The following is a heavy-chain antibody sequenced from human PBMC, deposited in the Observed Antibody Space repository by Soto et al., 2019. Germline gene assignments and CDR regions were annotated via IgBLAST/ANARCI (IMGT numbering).Heavy chain of an antibody. Sequence: PSETLSLTCTVSGGSISSYYWSWIRQPPGKGLEWIGYIYYSGSTNYNPSLKSRATISVDTSKNQFSLKLSSVTAADTAVDYCARRYGGNLDDWGQGPLVNVSS. CDR3: ARRYGGNLDD. J-gene: IGHJ4*02. CDR2: IYYSGST. D-gene: IGHD4-17*01. V-gene: IGHV4-59*08. CDR1: GGSISSYY.